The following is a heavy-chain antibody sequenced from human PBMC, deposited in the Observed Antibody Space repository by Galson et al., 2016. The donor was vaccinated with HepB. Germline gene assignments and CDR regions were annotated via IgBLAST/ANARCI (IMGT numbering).Heavy chain of an antibody. J-gene: IGHJ6*02. CDR1: GGTFSSYA. CDR3: ARGRYGDQRPYCYYYGMDV. V-gene: IGHV1-69*13. CDR2: IIPIFGTA. Sequence: SVKVSCKASGGTFSSYAISWVRQAPGQGLEWMGGIIPIFGTANYAQKFQGRVTITADESTSTAYMELSSLRSEDTAVYYCARGRYGDQRPYCYYYGMDVWGQGTTVTVSS. D-gene: IGHD4-17*01.